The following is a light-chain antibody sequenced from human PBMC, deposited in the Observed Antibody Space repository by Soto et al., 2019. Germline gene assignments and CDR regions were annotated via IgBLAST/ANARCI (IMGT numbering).Light chain of an antibody. V-gene: IGKV3-20*01. J-gene: IGKJ5*01. CDR2: GAS. CDR3: QQYGNSPIT. Sequence: EVVLTQSPATLSLSPGERATLSCRASENVRTFVDWYQQKPGQAPRLLIHGASNRATGIPARFSGSGSGTDFTLTISRLEPEDFAVYYCQQYGNSPITFGQGTRLEIK. CDR1: ENVRTF.